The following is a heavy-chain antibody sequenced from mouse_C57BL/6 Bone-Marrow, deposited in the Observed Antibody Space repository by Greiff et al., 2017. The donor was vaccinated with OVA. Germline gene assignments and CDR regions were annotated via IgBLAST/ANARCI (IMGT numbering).Heavy chain of an antibody. D-gene: IGHD1-1*01. CDR1: GFTFSDYY. J-gene: IGHJ2*01. CDR2: ISNGGGST. V-gene: IGHV5-12*01. CDR3: ARLNGSSYDY. Sequence: EVHLVESGGGLVQPGGSLKLSCAASGFTFSDYYMYWVRQTPEKRLEWVAYISNGGGSTYYPDTVKGRFTISRDNAKNTLYLQMSRLKSEDTAMYYCARLNGSSYDYWGQGTTLTVSS.